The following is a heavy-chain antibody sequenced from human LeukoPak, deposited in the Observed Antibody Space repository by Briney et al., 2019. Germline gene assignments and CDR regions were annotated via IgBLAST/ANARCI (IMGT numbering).Heavy chain of an antibody. Sequence: SETLSLTCTVSGGSISSSSYYWGWIRQPPGKGLEWIGSIYYSGSTYYNPSLKSRVTISVDTSKNQFSLKLSSVTAADTAVYYCARESRENYYDSSGYLGYWGQGTLVTVSS. D-gene: IGHD3-22*01. J-gene: IGHJ4*02. V-gene: IGHV4-39*07. CDR3: ARESRENYYDSSGYLGY. CDR2: IYYSGST. CDR1: GGSISSSSYY.